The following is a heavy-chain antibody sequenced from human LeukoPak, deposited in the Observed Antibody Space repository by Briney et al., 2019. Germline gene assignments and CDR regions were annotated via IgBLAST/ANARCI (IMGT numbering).Heavy chain of an antibody. J-gene: IGHJ4*02. CDR3: ARDLGTAMVPDY. V-gene: IGHV1-46*01. CDR2: INPSGGST. Sequence: ASVKVSCKASGYTFTCYYMHWERQAPGQGLEWMGIINPSGGSTSYAQKFQGRVTMTRDTSTSTVYMELSSLRSEDTAVYYCARDLGTAMVPDYWGQGTLVTVSS. CDR1: GYTFTCYY. D-gene: IGHD5-18*01.